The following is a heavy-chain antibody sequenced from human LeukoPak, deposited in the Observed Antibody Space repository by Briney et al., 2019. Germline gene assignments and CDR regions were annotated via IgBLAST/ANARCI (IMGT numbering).Heavy chain of an antibody. D-gene: IGHD6-19*01. CDR2: ISGSGGST. CDR1: GFTFSSYA. Sequence: GGSLRLSCAASGFTFSSYAMSWVRQAPGKGLEWVSGISGSGGSTYYADSVKGRLTISRDNSKNTLYLQMNSLRAEDTAVYYCAKQRDSSGWGNNWFDPWGQGTLVTVSS. CDR3: AKQRDSSGWGNNWFDP. J-gene: IGHJ5*02. V-gene: IGHV3-23*01.